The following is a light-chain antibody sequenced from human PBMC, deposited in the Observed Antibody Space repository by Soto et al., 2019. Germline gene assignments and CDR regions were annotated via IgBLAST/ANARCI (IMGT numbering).Light chain of an antibody. J-gene: IGLJ1*01. V-gene: IGLV2-11*01. CDR1: SSDVGGYNY. CDR2: DVT. CDR3: CSYAGTYTFSYV. Sequence: QSALTQPRSVSGSPGQSVTISCTGTSSDVGGYNYVSWYQRHPGKAPKLMIYDVTKRPSGVPDRFSGSKSGNTASLTISGLQAEDEADYYCCSYAGTYTFSYVFGTWTKVTVL.